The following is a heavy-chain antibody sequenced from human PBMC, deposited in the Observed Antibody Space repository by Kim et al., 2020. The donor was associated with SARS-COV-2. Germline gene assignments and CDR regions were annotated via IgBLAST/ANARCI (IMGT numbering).Heavy chain of an antibody. CDR1: GGTFSSYA. CDR2: IIPIFGTA. Sequence: SVKVSCKASGGTFSSYAISWVRQAPGQGLEWMGGIIPIFGTANYAQKFQGRVTITADESTSTAYMELSSLRSEDTAVYYCARGAVEAPGDWFPPLVYYYYGMDVWGQGTTVTVSS. CDR3: ARGAVEAPGDWFPPLVYYYYGMDV. V-gene: IGHV1-69*13. D-gene: IGHD3-9*01. J-gene: IGHJ6*02.